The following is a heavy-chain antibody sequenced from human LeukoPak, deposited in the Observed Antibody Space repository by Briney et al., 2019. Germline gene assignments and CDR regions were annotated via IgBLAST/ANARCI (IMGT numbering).Heavy chain of an antibody. V-gene: IGHV1-2*02. J-gene: IGHJ4*02. D-gene: IGHD6-6*01. Sequence: ASVKVSCKASRYTFTGYYMHWVRQAPGQGLEWMGWINPNSGGTNYAQKFQGRVTMTRDTSISTAYMELSRLRSDDTAVYYCASAPRLSSSPFDYWGQGTLVTVSS. CDR2: INPNSGGT. CDR1: RYTFTGYY. CDR3: ASAPRLSSSPFDY.